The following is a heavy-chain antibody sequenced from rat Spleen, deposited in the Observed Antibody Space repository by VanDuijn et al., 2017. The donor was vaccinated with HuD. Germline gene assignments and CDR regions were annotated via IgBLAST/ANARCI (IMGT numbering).Heavy chain of an antibody. CDR1: GFTFSDYC. V-gene: IGHV5-29*01. Sequence: EVQLVESGGGLVQPGRSMKLSCTASGFTFSDYCLTWVRQAPTKSLDWVASIIYDGSSTYYRDSVKGRFTISRNNAKSTLYLQMDNLRSEDTATYYCARHGYSGPFDYWGQGVMVTVSS. CDR3: ARHGYSGPFDY. J-gene: IGHJ2*01. CDR2: IIYDGSST. D-gene: IGHD1-1*01.